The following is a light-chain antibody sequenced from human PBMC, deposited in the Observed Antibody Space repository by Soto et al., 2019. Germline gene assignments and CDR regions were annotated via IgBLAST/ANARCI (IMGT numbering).Light chain of an antibody. CDR2: EVN. CDR3: CSSVGGPIRV. J-gene: IGLJ3*02. V-gene: IGLV2-23*02. CDR1: SSDVGSYDR. Sequence: QSALAQPASVSGSPGQSIAISCTGTSSDVGSYDRVSWYQHHPGKAPTLMIYEVNKRPSGVSDRFSGSKSGNTASLTISGLQAEDEADYYCCSSVGGPIRVFGGGTKLTVL.